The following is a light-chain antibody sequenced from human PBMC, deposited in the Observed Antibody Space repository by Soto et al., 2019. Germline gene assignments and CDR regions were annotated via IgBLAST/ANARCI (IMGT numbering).Light chain of an antibody. Sequence: QSVLTQPASVSGSPGQSITISCTGTSSDVGGFNYVSWYRQHPGNAPKLMIFDVVNRPSGVSNRFSGSKSDNTASLTISGLQAEDEADYYCSSYTSSSTVVFGGGTKLTV. CDR2: DVV. CDR1: SSDVGGFNY. J-gene: IGLJ2*01. V-gene: IGLV2-14*01. CDR3: SSYTSSSTVV.